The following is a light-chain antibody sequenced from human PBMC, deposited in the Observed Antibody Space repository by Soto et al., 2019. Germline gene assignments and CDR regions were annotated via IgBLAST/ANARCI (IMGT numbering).Light chain of an antibody. Sequence: DTQMTQSPSTLSASAGDKVTITCRTSRSISTSLNWYLQKPGEAPKLLIYGASSLQSGVPSRFSGRGSGTDFTLTISNLQPEDFAIYYCQQSYTILRTFGQGTKVDI. V-gene: IGKV1-39*01. J-gene: IGKJ1*01. CDR1: RSISTS. CDR3: QQSYTILRT. CDR2: GAS.